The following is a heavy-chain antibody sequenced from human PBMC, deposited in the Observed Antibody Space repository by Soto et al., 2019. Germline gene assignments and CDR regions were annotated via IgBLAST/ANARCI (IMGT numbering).Heavy chain of an antibody. CDR2: ISYDGSNK. J-gene: IGHJ6*02. CDR3: ASLIEQWLIVSGMDV. D-gene: IGHD6-19*01. Sequence: QVQLVESGGGVVQPGRSLRLSCAASGFTFSSYAMHWVRQAPGKGLEWVAVISYDGSNKYYADSVKGRFTISRDNSKNTLYLQMNRLRAEDTAVYYCASLIEQWLIVSGMDVWGQGTTVTVSS. CDR1: GFTFSSYA. V-gene: IGHV3-30-3*01.